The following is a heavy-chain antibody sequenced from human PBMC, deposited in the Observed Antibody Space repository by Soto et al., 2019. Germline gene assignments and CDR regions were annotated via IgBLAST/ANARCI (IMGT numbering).Heavy chain of an antibody. V-gene: IGHV3-23*01. J-gene: IGHJ4*02. Sequence: PGGSQRLSSAASGFTFRNYARSWVRQAPGKGLEWVSLVSATAGTTYYTDSVKGRFTISRDNSRNTVYLQMNSLRADDTAVYYCAKDRLAGGFDYWGQGTLVTVSS. CDR2: VSATAGTT. CDR3: AKDRLAGGFDY. CDR1: GFTFRNYA. D-gene: IGHD3-16*01.